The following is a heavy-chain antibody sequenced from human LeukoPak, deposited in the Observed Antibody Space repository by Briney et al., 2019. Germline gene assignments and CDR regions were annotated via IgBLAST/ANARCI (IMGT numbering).Heavy chain of an antibody. CDR3: ARDNSMIVATAWFDP. V-gene: IGHV3-74*01. CDR1: GFTFSSYW. J-gene: IGHJ5*02. D-gene: IGHD3-22*01. CDR2: INSDGSST. Sequence: PGGSLRLSCAASGFTFSSYWMHWVRQAPGKGLVWVSRINSDGSSTSYADSVKGRFTISRDNAKNTLYLQMNSLRAEDTAVYYCARDNSMIVATAWFDPWGQGTLVTVSS.